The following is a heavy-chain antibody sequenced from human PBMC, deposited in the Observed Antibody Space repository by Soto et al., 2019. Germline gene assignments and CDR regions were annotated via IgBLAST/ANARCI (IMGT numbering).Heavy chain of an antibody. CDR1: GFSLSNARMG. CDR2: IFSNDEK. CDR3: VITPYY. V-gene: IGHV2-26*01. D-gene: IGHD3-16*01. Sequence: QVTLKESGPVLVKPTETLTLTCTVSGFSLSNARMGVSWLRQPPGKALEWLEHIFSNDEKSYSTSLKSRLTISKDTSKSQVVLTMTNMDPVDTATYYCVITPYYWGQGTLVTVSS. J-gene: IGHJ4*02.